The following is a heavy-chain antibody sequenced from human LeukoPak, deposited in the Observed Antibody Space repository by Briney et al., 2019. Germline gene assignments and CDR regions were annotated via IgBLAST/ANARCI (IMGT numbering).Heavy chain of an antibody. CDR1: GYTFTAYY. J-gene: IGHJ5*02. CDR3: CSGGNGNWFDP. V-gene: IGHV1-2*02. D-gene: IGHD2-15*01. Sequence: ASVKVSCKASGYTFTAYYLHWVRQAPGQGLEWMGWINPNTGGAKYAQKFQGRVTMTRDTSISTAYMELSRLRSDDTAVYYCCSGGNGNWFDPWGQGTLVTVSS. CDR2: INPNTGGA.